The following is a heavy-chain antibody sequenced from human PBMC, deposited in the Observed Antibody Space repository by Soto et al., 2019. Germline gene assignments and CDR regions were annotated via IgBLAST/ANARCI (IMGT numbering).Heavy chain of an antibody. Sequence: PSGSPRRSCEGSGFTCQRYAMDWVRQNPGKGLEWAALISDDGSQKYYVDSVKGRFTVSRDNSNNTLYLRIDSLRPEDTGVYYCARARYTSSWYTWFHPWGQGTLVTVSS. D-gene: IGHD6-13*01. J-gene: IGHJ5*02. CDR1: GFTCQRYA. CDR3: ARARYTSSWYTWFHP. V-gene: IGHV3-30*19. CDR2: ISDDGSQK.